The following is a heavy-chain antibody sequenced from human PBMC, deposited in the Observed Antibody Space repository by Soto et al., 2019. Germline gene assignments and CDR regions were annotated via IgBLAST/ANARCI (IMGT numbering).Heavy chain of an antibody. CDR1: GFTFSSYA. CDR2: ISYDGSNK. J-gene: IGHJ5*02. V-gene: IGHV3-30-3*01. Sequence: GGSLRLSCAASGFTFSSYAMHWVRQAPGKGLEWVAVISYDGSNKYCADSVKGRFTISRDNSKNTLYLQMNSLRAEDTAVYYCAIDSCPIAARNRAWLDPWGQGTLVTVSS. D-gene: IGHD6-6*01. CDR3: AIDSCPIAARNRAWLDP.